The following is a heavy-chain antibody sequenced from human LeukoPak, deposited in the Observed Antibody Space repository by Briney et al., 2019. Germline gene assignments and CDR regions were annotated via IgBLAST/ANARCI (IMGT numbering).Heavy chain of an antibody. CDR1: GGSFSGYY. CDR2: INHSAST. Sequence: SETLSLTCAVYGGSFSGYYWSWIRQPPGKGLEWIGEINHSASTNYNPSLKSRVTISVDTSKNQFSLKLSSVTAADTAVYYCARAIKYGSGSYMWFDPWGQGTLVTVSS. V-gene: IGHV4-34*01. D-gene: IGHD3-10*01. J-gene: IGHJ5*02. CDR3: ARAIKYGSGSYMWFDP.